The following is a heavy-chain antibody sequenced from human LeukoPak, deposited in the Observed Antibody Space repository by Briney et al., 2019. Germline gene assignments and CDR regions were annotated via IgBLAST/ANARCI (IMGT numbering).Heavy chain of an antibody. Sequence: GGSLRLSCAASGFTVSNTYMSWVRQAPGKGLEWVSVIYSTGGTFYSDSVEGRFTISRDSSKNTLYLQMNSPRVDDTAVYYCARDSSGPAFWGQGTLVTVSS. V-gene: IGHV3-53*01. J-gene: IGHJ4*02. CDR1: GFTVSNTY. CDR2: IYSTGGT. D-gene: IGHD6-19*01. CDR3: ARDSSGPAF.